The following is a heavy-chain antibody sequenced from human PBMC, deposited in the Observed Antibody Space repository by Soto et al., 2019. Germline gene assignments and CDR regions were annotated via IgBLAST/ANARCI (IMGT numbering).Heavy chain of an antibody. Sequence: PGGSLRLSCAASGFTFSDAWINWVRQAPGKGLEWVSSISSSSSYIYYADSVKGRFTISRDNAKNSLYLQMNSLRAGDTAVYYCAKQFPNYCSSTSCYFDYWGQGTLVTVSS. V-gene: IGHV3-21*04. CDR2: ISSSSSYI. D-gene: IGHD2-2*01. J-gene: IGHJ4*02. CDR3: AKQFPNYCSSTSCYFDY. CDR1: GFTFSDAW.